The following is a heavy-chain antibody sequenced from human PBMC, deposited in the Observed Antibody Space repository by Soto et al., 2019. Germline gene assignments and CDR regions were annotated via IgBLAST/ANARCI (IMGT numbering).Heavy chain of an antibody. Sequence: EVQLVESGGGLVQPGRSLRLSCAASGFTFDDYAMHWVRQAPGKGPEWVSGITWNSGSRGYAESVKGRFTISRDNAKNYLYLQMNSMRTEATDLYDCAKSKGHLEVLYTTVTTVWGPFNIWSHGTMVTVSS. CDR3: AKSKGHLEVLYTTVTTVWGPFNI. CDR2: ITWNSGSR. D-gene: IGHD4-17*01. J-gene: IGHJ3*02. CDR1: GFTFDDYA. V-gene: IGHV3-9*01.